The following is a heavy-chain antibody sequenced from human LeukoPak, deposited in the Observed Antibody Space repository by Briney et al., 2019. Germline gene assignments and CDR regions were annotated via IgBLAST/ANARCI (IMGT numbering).Heavy chain of an antibody. CDR1: GFTFDDYT. V-gene: IGHV3-43*01. J-gene: IGHJ4*02. CDR2: ISWDGGST. CDR3: AKDGGRWPQLYYFDY. Sequence: GGSLRLSCAASGFTFDDYTMHWVRQAPGKGLEWVSLISWDGGSTYYADSVKGRFTISRDNSKNSLYLQMNSLRTEDTALYYCAKDGGRWPQLYYFDYWGQGTLVTVSS. D-gene: IGHD5-24*01.